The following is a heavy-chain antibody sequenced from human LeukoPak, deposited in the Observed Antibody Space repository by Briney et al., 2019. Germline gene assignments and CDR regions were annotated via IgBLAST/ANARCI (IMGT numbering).Heavy chain of an antibody. D-gene: IGHD5-18*01. Sequence: SETLSLTCTVSGGSISSYYWSWIRQPPGKGLEWIGYIYYSGSTNYNPSLKSRVTISVDTSKNQFSLKLSSVTAADTAVYYYARRSLDTAMVTYAFDIWGQGTMVTVSS. V-gene: IGHV4-59*01. J-gene: IGHJ3*02. CDR3: ARRSLDTAMVTYAFDI. CDR2: IYYSGST. CDR1: GGSISSYY.